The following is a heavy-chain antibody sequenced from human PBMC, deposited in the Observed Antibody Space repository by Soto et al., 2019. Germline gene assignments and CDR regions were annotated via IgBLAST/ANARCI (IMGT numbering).Heavy chain of an antibody. D-gene: IGHD5-12*01. V-gene: IGHV5-10-1*01. CDR2: IDPSDSYT. CDR1: GYSFTTYL. CDR3: ARLAMATRRGYYGMDV. Sequence: PGDSLKISCKGCGYSFTTYLITWVRQMPGKGLEWMGRIDPSDSYTNYSPSFQGHVTISADKSISTAYLQWSSLKASDTAMYYCARLAMATRRGYYGMDVWGQGTTVTVSS. J-gene: IGHJ6*02.